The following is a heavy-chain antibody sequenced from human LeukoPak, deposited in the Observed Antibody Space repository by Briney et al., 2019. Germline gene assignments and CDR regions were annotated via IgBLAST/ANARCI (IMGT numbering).Heavy chain of an antibody. J-gene: IGHJ6*02. CDR2: IRDKANSYAT. Sequence: PGGSLKLSCAASGFTFSGSNIHWVRQPSGKGLEWVGRIRDKANSYATAYVASVEGRFTISRDDSKNTAYLQMNSLKTEDTAVYYCTRLQEVTGTYGMDVWGQGTTVTVSS. CDR3: TRLQEVTGTYGMDV. D-gene: IGHD2-21*02. CDR1: GFTFSGSN. V-gene: IGHV3-73*01.